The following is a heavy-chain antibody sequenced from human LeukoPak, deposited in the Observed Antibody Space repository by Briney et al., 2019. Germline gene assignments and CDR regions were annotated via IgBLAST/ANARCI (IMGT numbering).Heavy chain of an antibody. D-gene: IGHD3-22*01. Sequence: GGSLRLSCAASGFSFSNYNINWVRQAPGKGLEWVSSISTSSTYIFYADSVKGRFTISRDNAMNSLYLQMNSLRADDTAVYYCATGKHYYDNSGYYFYYFDYWGQGTLVTVSS. J-gene: IGHJ4*02. V-gene: IGHV3-21*01. CDR3: ATGKHYYDNSGYYFYYFDY. CDR2: ISTSSTYI. CDR1: GFSFSNYN.